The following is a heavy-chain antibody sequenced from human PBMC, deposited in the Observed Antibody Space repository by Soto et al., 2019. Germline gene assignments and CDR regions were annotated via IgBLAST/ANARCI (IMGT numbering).Heavy chain of an antibody. V-gene: IGHV4-39*01. CDR1: GGSISSSSYY. CDR2: IYYSGST. Sequence: QLQLQESGPGLVKPSETLSLTCTVSGGSISSSSYYWGWIRQPPGKGLEWIGSIYYSGSTYYNPSLKSRVTISVDTSKNQCSLKLSSVTAADTAVYYCARHRGYRGWLDYWGQGTLVTVSS. D-gene: IGHD6-19*01. J-gene: IGHJ4*02. CDR3: ARHRGYRGWLDY.